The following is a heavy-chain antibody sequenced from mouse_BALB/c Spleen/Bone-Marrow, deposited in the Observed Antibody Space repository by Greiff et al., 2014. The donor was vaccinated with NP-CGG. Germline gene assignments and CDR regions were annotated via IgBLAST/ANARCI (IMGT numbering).Heavy chain of an antibody. CDR1: GYTFTSYV. V-gene: IGHV1-14*01. D-gene: IGHD2-4*01. Sequence: VQLQQSGPELVKPGASVKMSCKASGYTFTSYVMHWVKQKPGQGLGWIGYINPYNDGTTYNEKFKGKATLTSDKSSSAAYMELSSLTSEDSAVYYCARGNYYDYDYFDYWGQGTTLTVSS. CDR2: INPYNDGT. CDR3: ARGNYYDYDYFDY. J-gene: IGHJ2*01.